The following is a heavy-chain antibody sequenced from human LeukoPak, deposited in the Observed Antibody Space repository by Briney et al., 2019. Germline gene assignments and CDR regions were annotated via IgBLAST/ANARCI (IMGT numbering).Heavy chain of an antibody. V-gene: IGHV4-59*01. J-gene: IGHJ5*02. Sequence: SETLSLTCTVSGGSINNYYWSWIRQPPGKGLEWIGYMSYSGSTNYNPSLKSRVTISLDTSKIQFSLKQTSVTAADTAVYYCSRDGGATGGFAPWGQGTLVTVSS. CDR3: SRDGGATGGFAP. D-gene: IGHD3-16*01. CDR1: GGSINNYY. CDR2: MSYSGST.